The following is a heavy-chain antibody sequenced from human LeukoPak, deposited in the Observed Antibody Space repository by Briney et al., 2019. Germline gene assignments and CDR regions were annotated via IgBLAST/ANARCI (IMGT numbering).Heavy chain of an antibody. D-gene: IGHD5-18*01. Sequence: GGSLRLSCAASGFTFSSYAMSWVRQAPGKGLEWVSAISGSGGSTYYADSVKGRFTISRDNSKNTLYLQMNSLRAEDTAVYYCAKGGHDSYGTYLDYWGQGTLVTVSS. CDR3: AKGGHDSYGTYLDY. CDR2: ISGSGGST. J-gene: IGHJ4*02. V-gene: IGHV3-23*01. CDR1: GFTFSSYA.